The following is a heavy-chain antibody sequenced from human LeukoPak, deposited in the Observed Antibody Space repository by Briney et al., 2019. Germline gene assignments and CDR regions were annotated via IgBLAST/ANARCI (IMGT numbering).Heavy chain of an antibody. CDR1: GGSFSGYY. Sequence: PSETLSLTCAVYGGSFSGYYWSWIRQPPGKGLEWIGEINHSGSTNYNPSLKSRVTISVDTSKNQFSLKLSSVTAADTAVYYCARGRNYYGSGSYWAYYYYMDVWGKGTAVTVSS. D-gene: IGHD3-10*01. J-gene: IGHJ6*03. V-gene: IGHV4-34*01. CDR3: ARGRNYYGSGSYWAYYYYMDV. CDR2: INHSGST.